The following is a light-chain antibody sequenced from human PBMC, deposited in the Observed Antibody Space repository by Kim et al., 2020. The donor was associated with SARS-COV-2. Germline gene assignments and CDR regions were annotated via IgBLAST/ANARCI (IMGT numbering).Light chain of an antibody. CDR3: QQYNGYPYT. J-gene: IGKJ2*01. V-gene: IGKV1-16*02. CDR2: GAS. CDR1: QGINNY. Sequence: DIQMTQSPPSLSASVGDRVTITCRASQGINNYLAWFQQKPGKAPKSLIYGASTLHRGVPSKFSGSGFGTDFTLTISDLQPEDFASHYCQQYNGYPYTFGQGTKLEI.